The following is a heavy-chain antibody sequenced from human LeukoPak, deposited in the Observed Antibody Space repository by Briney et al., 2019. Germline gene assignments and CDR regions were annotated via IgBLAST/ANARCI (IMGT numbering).Heavy chain of an antibody. V-gene: IGHV2-5*01. D-gene: IGHD3-22*01. CDR1: GFSLSTAGVG. CDR2: IYWHGDQ. J-gene: IGHJ4*02. Sequence: SGPTLVNPTQTLTLTCTFSGFSLSTAGVGVGWIRQPPGKALEWLALIYWHGDQRYSPSLKTRLTISKDTSKNQVVLIMTNMDPADTATYYCARTRGQYYYDSSGYPFDYWGQGTLVTVSS. CDR3: ARTRGQYYYDSSGYPFDY.